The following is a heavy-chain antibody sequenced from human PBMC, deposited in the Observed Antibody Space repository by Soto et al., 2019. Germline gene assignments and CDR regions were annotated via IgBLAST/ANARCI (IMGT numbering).Heavy chain of an antibody. V-gene: IGHV2-5*02. CDR3: VHRTTVTSDDY. CDR2: IYGDDDK. J-gene: IGHJ4*02. Sequence: KESGPTLVKPTQTLTLTCTFSGFSLTTNRVVVGWVRQPPGKAPSWLAFIYGDDDKRYSASLWSRLTITKDTSKNQVVLTMTNLDPVDTATYYGVHRTTVTSDDYWGRGTLVTVSS. CDR1: GFSLTTNRVV. D-gene: IGHD4-17*01.